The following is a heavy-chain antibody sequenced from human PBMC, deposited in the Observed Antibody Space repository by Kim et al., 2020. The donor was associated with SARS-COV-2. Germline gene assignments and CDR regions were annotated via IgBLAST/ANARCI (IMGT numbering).Heavy chain of an antibody. Sequence: ASVKVSCKASGYTFTAYYMHWVRQAPGQGLEWVGRINPDSGGTNYAQKFQGRVTMTRDTSITTAYMELSRLRSDDTALYYCARNYGDLDSWGQGTLVTVS. J-gene: IGHJ4*02. CDR3: ARNYGDLDS. CDR2: INPDSGGT. D-gene: IGHD4-17*01. CDR1: GYTFTAYY. V-gene: IGHV1-2*06.